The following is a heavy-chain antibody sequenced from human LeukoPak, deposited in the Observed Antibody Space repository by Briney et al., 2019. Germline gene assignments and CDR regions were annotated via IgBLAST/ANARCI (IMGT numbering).Heavy chain of an antibody. CDR1: GGSFSGYY. Sequence: PSGTLSLTCAVYGGSFSGYYWSWIRQPPGKGLEWIGEINHSGSTNYNPSLKSRVTISVDTSKNQFSLKLSSVTAADTAVYYCARGGRITIFGVDSNWFDPWGQGTLVTVSS. D-gene: IGHD3-3*01. CDR3: ARGGRITIFGVDSNWFDP. CDR2: INHSGST. V-gene: IGHV4-34*01. J-gene: IGHJ5*02.